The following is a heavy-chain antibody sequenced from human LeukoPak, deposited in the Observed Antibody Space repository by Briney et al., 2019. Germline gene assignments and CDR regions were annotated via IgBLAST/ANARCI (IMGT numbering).Heavy chain of an antibody. D-gene: IGHD2-15*01. CDR3: ARSTYCSGGSCYSRRYYYYYGMDV. CDR1: GGSFSGYY. V-gene: IGHV4-34*01. Sequence: SETLSLTCAVYGGSFSGYYWSWIRQPPGKGLEWIGEINHSRSTNYNPSLKSRVTISVDTSENQFSLKLSSVTAADTAVYYCARSTYCSGGSCYSRRYYYYYGMDVWGQGTTVTVSS. CDR2: INHSRST. J-gene: IGHJ6*02.